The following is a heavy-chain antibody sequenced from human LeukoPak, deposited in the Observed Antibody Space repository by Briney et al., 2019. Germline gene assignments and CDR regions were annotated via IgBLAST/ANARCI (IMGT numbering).Heavy chain of an antibody. D-gene: IGHD6-6*01. CDR1: GFTFSSYA. J-gene: IGHJ4*02. Sequence: PGGSLRLSCAASGFTFSSYAMSWVRQAPGKGLEWVANIKQDGSEKYYVDSVKGRFTISRDNAKNSLYLQMNSLRAEDTAVYYCAANVHGLWGQGTLVTVSS. CDR3: AANVHGL. CDR2: IKQDGSEK. V-gene: IGHV3-7*01.